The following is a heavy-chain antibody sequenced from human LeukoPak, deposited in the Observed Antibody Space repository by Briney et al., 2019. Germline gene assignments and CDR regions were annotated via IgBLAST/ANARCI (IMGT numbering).Heavy chain of an antibody. CDR1: GFTFSSYS. V-gene: IGHV3-53*01. CDR3: ARSSSGSYYFDY. CDR2: IYSGGST. Sequence: GGSLRLSCAASGFTFSSYSMNWVRQAPGKGLEWVPVIYSGGSTYYADSVKGRFTISRDNSKNTLYLQMNSLRAEDTAVYYCARSSSGSYYFDYWGQGTLVTVSS. D-gene: IGHD1-26*01. J-gene: IGHJ4*02.